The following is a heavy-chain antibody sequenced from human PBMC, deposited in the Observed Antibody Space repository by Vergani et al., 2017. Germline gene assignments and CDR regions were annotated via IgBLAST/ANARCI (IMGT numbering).Heavy chain of an antibody. V-gene: IGHV3-23*01. Sequence: EVQVLESGGGLVRPGGSLRLSCAASGFTFSSYAMSWVRQAPGKGLEWVSAMSGSTGHTYYVDSVKGRFTISRDNSKNTVYLQMNSLRAEDTAVYYCSKIGGSDPLWYFDYWGQGALVTVSS. CDR1: GFTFSSYA. CDR2: MSGSTGHT. CDR3: SKIGGSDPLWYFDY. J-gene: IGHJ4*02. D-gene: IGHD3-10*01.